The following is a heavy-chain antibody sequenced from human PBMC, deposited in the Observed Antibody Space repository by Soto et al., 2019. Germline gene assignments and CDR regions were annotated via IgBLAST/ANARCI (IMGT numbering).Heavy chain of an antibody. J-gene: IGHJ4*02. CDR3: ARDSGPLLLWFGELFD. Sequence: QVQLVQSGAEVKKPGASVKVSCKASGYTFTSYGISWVRQAPGQGLEWMGWISAYNGNTNYAQKLQGRVTMTTDTTTRTAYMELRSLRSDDTAVYYCARDSGPLLLWFGELFDWGQGTLVTVSS. V-gene: IGHV1-18*01. D-gene: IGHD3-10*01. CDR2: ISAYNGNT. CDR1: GYTFTSYG.